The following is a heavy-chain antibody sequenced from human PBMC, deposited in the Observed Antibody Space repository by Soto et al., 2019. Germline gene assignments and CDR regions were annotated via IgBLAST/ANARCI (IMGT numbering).Heavy chain of an antibody. CDR1: GGSINSGGFY. V-gene: IGHV4-31*03. D-gene: IGHD6-19*01. Sequence: PSETLSLTCTVSGGSINSGGFYWSWIRQHPGKGLEWIGYIYYSGSTYYNPSLKSRVIISVDTSKNQFSLRLRSVTAADTAVYYCARRRRWWLVKGNAFDIWGQGTMVTVSS. J-gene: IGHJ3*02. CDR2: IYYSGST. CDR3: ARRRRWWLVKGNAFDI.